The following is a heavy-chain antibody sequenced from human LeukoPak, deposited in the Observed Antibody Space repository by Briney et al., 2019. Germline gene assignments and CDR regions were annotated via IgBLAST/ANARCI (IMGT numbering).Heavy chain of an antibody. J-gene: IGHJ5*02. V-gene: IGHV4-4*07. CDR2: IYTTGTS. CDR1: GDSITSYS. Sequence: SETLSLTCTVSGDSITSYSWTWIRQSAGKGLEWIGRIYTTGTSNYSPSLKSQVTMSVDRTRNQFSLTLRSVTAADSAVYYCAKVAGATGSTEWLDPWGQGTLITVSS. CDR3: AKVAGATGSTEWLDP. D-gene: IGHD1-1*01.